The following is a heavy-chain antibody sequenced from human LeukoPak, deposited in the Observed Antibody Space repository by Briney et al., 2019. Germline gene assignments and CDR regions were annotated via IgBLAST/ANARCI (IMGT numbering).Heavy chain of an antibody. D-gene: IGHD6-19*01. CDR1: GFTVSSNS. CDR3: ARVSGWYYFDY. J-gene: IGHJ4*02. Sequence: GGSLRLSCTVSGFTVSSNSMSWVRQAPGKGLEWVSFIYSDNTHYSDSVKGRFTISRDNSKNTLYLQMGSLRAEDMAVYYCARVSGWYYFDYWGQGTLVTVSS. V-gene: IGHV3-66*03. CDR2: IYSDNT.